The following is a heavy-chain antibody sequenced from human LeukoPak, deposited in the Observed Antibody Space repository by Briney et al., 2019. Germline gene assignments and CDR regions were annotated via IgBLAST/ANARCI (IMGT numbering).Heavy chain of an antibody. V-gene: IGHV4-59*01. D-gene: IGHD3-22*01. CDR3: ARGPHYHDSSGYSPSYSYAMDV. CDR1: GGSISSYY. CDR2: IYYSGST. J-gene: IGHJ6*02. Sequence: PSETLSLTCTVSGGSISSYYWSWIRQPPGKGLEWIGYIYYSGSTNYNPSLRSRVTISVDTSKNQFSLDLRSVTAADTAVYCCARGPHYHDSSGYSPSYSYAMDVWGQGTTVTVSS.